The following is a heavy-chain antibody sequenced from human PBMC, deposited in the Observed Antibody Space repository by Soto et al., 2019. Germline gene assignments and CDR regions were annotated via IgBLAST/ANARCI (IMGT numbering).Heavy chain of an antibody. CDR2: ISAYNGNT. V-gene: IGHV1-18*01. J-gene: IGHJ1*01. CDR1: GYTFTSYG. D-gene: IGHD1-7*01. CDR3: ARDLELQSGAEYFQH. Sequence: QVQLVQSGAEVKKPGASVKVSCKASGYTFTSYGISWVRQAPGQGLEWMGWISAYNGNTNYAQKLQGRVTMTTDTAPSTAYKELRSLRSDDTAVYYCARDLELQSGAEYFQHWGQGTLVTVSS.